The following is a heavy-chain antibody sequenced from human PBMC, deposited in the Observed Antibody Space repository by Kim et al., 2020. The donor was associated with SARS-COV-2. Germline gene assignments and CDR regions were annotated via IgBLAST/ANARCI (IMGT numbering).Heavy chain of an antibody. V-gene: IGHV3-48*02. CDR2: ITKSSTTL. D-gene: IGHD3-16*01. Sequence: GGSLRLFCATSGFTFSAYDMNWVRQAPGKGLEWLSFITKSSTTLYYADSVEGRLTISRDNAKNSLFLQMYSLSDEDTVLYYSVSDRMGGAFALWGQGTVV. CDR1: GFTFSAYD. CDR3: VSDRMGGAFAL. J-gene: IGHJ3*01.